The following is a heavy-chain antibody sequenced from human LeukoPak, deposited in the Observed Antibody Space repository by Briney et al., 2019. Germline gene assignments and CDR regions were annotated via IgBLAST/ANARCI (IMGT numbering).Heavy chain of an antibody. Sequence: SQTLSLTCAISGDSVSSNSVTWNWIRQSPSRGLEWLGRTYYRSTWYNDYAVSVKSRITINPDTSKNQFSLQLNSVTPEDTAVYYCAREYYDSSGYLIRYYFDYWGQGTLVTVSS. D-gene: IGHD3-22*01. J-gene: IGHJ4*02. CDR3: AREYYDSSGYLIRYYFDY. V-gene: IGHV6-1*01. CDR2: TYYRSTWYN. CDR1: GDSVSSNSVT.